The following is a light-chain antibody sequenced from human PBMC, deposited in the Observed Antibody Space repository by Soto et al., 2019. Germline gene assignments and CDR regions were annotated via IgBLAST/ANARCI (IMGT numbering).Light chain of an antibody. Sequence: VLTQSPATLSLSPGDRATLSCGASQSVSSSYLAWYQQKPGLAPRLLIYYVSNRATGIPDRFSGSGSGTDFTLTITRLEPEDFAVYYCQQYGGSPLYTFGQGTKLEIK. CDR2: YVS. CDR3: QQYGGSPLYT. J-gene: IGKJ2*01. CDR1: QSVSSSY. V-gene: IGKV3D-20*01.